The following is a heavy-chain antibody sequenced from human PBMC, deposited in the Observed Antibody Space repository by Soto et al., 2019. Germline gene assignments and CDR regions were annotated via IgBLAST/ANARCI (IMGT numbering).Heavy chain of an antibody. J-gene: IGHJ4*02. Sequence: QMQLVQSGPEVKKPGTSVKVSCKASGFTFTSSAVQWVRQARGQRLEWIGWIVVGSGNTNYAQKFQERVTINRDTSTSTAYMERSSLRSEDTAVYYCAAVGQQLVLFDYWGQGTLVTVSS. V-gene: IGHV1-58*01. CDR1: GFTFTSSA. D-gene: IGHD6-13*01. CDR2: IVVGSGNT. CDR3: AAVGQQLVLFDY.